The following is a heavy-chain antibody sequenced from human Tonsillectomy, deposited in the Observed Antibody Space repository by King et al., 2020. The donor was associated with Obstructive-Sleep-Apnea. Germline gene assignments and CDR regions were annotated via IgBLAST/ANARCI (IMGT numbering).Heavy chain of an antibody. CDR2: IKQDGSEK. CDR3: ARGGYDILTGYYSPRPFDY. Sequence: VKLVESGGGLVQPGGSLRLSCAASGFTFSSYWMSWVRQAPGKGLEWVANIKQDGSEKSYVDSVKGRFTISRDNAKNSLYLQMNSLRVEDTAVYYCARGGYDILTGYYSPRPFDYWGQGTLVTVSS. CDR1: GFTFSSYW. V-gene: IGHV3-7*04. J-gene: IGHJ4*02. D-gene: IGHD3-9*01.